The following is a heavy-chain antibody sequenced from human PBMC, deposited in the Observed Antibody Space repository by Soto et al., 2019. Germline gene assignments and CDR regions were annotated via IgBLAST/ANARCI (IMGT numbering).Heavy chain of an antibody. CDR1: GYSFTSYW. CDR3: ARHGLQPTTTVWTSGTYYYGMDV. D-gene: IGHD4-17*01. V-gene: IGHV5-51*01. CDR2: IYPGDSDT. Sequence: GESLKISCKGSGYSFTSYWIGWVRQMPGKGLEWMGIIYPGDSDTRYSPSFQGQVTISADKSISTAYLQWSSLKDSDTAMYYCARHGLQPTTTVWTSGTYYYGMDVWGQGTTVTVSS. J-gene: IGHJ6*02.